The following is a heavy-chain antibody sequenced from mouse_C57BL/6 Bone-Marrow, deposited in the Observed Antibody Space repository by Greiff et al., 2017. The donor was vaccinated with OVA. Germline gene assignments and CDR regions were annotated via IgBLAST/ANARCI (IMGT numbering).Heavy chain of an antibody. D-gene: IGHD2-5*01. Sequence: VHLVESGAELVRPGASVTLSCKASGYTFTDYEMHWVKQTPVHGLEWIGAIDPETGGTAYNQKFKGKAILTADKSSSTAYMELRSLTSEDSAVYYCTRSAYYSIYYAMDYWGQGTSVTVSS. CDR3: TRSAYYSIYYAMDY. CDR1: GYTFTDYE. V-gene: IGHV1-15*01. J-gene: IGHJ4*01. CDR2: IDPETGGT.